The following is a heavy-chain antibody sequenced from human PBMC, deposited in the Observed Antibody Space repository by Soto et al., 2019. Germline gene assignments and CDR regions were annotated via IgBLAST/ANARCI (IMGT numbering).Heavy chain of an antibody. D-gene: IGHD3-3*01. V-gene: IGHV7-4-1*01. CDR3: ARDKTDYDFWSGSLYYMDV. CDR1: GYTFTSYA. Sequence: QVQLVQSGSELKKPGASVKVSCKASGYTFTSYAMNWVRQAPGQGLEWMGWINTNTGNPTYGQGFTGRFCFSLDTTLSAAYLKICSLKAEDTAVYYCARDKTDYDFWSGSLYYMDVGGKGTTVTVSS. CDR2: INTNTGNP. J-gene: IGHJ6*03.